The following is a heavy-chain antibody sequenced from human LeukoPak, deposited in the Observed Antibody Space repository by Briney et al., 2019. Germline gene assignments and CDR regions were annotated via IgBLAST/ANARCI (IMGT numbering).Heavy chain of an antibody. Sequence: PSETLSLTCAVYGGSFSGYYWSWIRQPPGKGLEWIGGINHSGSTNYNPSLKSRVTISVDTSKNQFSLKLSSVTAADTAVYYCARGILTVDVWGKGTTVTVSS. D-gene: IGHD3-9*01. CDR2: INHSGST. CDR1: GGSFSGYY. J-gene: IGHJ6*04. V-gene: IGHV4-34*01. CDR3: ARGILTVDV.